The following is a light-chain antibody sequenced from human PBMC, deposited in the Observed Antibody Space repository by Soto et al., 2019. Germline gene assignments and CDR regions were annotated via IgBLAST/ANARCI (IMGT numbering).Light chain of an antibody. Sequence: EIVLTQSPGTLSLSPGDRATLSCRASQRVISNLAWYQQKPGQAPRLLIYGASTRATGIPERFSGSGSGTEFTLTISSLRPDDFATYYCQQYNSYSFGQGTKVDIK. J-gene: IGKJ1*01. CDR1: QRVISN. CDR3: QQYNSYS. V-gene: IGKV3D-15*01. CDR2: GAS.